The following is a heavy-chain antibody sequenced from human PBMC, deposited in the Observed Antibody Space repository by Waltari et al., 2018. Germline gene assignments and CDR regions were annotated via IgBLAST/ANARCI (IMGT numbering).Heavy chain of an antibody. Sequence: EVQLVQSGAEVKKPGESLTISCKGSGYIFATYWSGWGRQMPGKGLEWMGIIDPGDSDTRYSPSFQGQVTISADKSISTAYLQWTSLKASDTAMYYCARQGTTAPLDSWGQGTLVTVSS. D-gene: IGHD4-17*01. J-gene: IGHJ5*01. CDR2: IDPGDSDT. V-gene: IGHV5-51*01. CDR1: GYIFATYW. CDR3: ARQGTTAPLDS.